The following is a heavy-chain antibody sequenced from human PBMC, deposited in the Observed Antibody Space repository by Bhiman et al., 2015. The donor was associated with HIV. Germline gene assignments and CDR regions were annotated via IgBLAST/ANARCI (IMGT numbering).Heavy chain of an antibody. CDR3: ATLHYYDSSGSPYYYFGMDV. CDR1: GFIFSNSG. J-gene: IGHJ6*02. Sequence: QVQLVESGGGVVQPGRSLRLSCAASGFIFSNSGMNWVRQGPGKGLEWVALIWHDGSNKYYADSVKGRFTISRDNSKNTLYLEMNSLRAEDTAVYYCATLHYYDSSGSPYYYFGMDVWGQGTTVTVSS. V-gene: IGHV3-33*01. D-gene: IGHD3-22*01. CDR2: IWHDGSNK.